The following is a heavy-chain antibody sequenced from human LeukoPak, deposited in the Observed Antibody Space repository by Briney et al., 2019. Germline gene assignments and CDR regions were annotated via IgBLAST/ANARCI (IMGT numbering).Heavy chain of an antibody. CDR3: AEGTTG. J-gene: IGHJ1*01. D-gene: IGHD1-1*01. V-gene: IGHV3-7*01. CDR2: INQDGSGK. Sequence: GGSLRLSCAPSGFTFSRHWMSWVRQAPGKGLEWVANINQDGSGKYYVDSVKGRFTISRDNAKNSLYLQMNSLRSEDTAIYYCAEGTTGWGQGTLVTVSS. CDR1: GFTFSRHW.